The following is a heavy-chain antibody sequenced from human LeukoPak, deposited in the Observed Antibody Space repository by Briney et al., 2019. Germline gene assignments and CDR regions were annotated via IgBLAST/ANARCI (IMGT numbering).Heavy chain of an antibody. J-gene: IGHJ4*02. CDR3: ARSGRYYYGSGSYPPGPDY. V-gene: IGHV3-30*04. CDR1: GFTFSSYA. D-gene: IGHD3-10*01. CDR2: ISYDGSNK. Sequence: PGRSLRLSCAASGFTFSSYAMHWVRQAPGKGLEGVAVISYDGSNKYYADSVKDRFTISRDNAKNTLYLQMNSLRAEDTAVYYCARSGRYYYGSGSYPPGPDYWGQGTLVTVSS.